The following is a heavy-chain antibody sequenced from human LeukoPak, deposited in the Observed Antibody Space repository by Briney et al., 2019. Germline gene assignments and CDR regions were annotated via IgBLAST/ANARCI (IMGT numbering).Heavy chain of an antibody. Sequence: GGSLRLSCAASGFTFSSYSMNWVRQAPGKGLEWVSAISGSGGSTYYADSVKGRFTISRDNSKNTLYLQMNSLRAEDTAVYYCAKDRRTVVVTAFDYWGQGTLVTVSS. D-gene: IGHD3-22*01. J-gene: IGHJ4*02. CDR1: GFTFSSYS. V-gene: IGHV3-23*01. CDR3: AKDRRTVVVTAFDY. CDR2: ISGSGGST.